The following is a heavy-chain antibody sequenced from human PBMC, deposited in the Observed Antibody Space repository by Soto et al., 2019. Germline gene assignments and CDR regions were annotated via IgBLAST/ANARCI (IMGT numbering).Heavy chain of an antibody. CDR3: ARDDCSGGSCYAYYDYGMDV. J-gene: IGHJ6*02. D-gene: IGHD2-15*01. CDR2: ISYDGSNK. CDR1: GFTFSSYA. Sequence: QVQLVESGGGVVQPGRSLRLSCAASGFTFSSYAMHWVRQAPGKGLEWVAVISYDGSNKYYADSVKGRFTISRDNSKNTLYLQMNSLRAEDTAVYYCARDDCSGGSCYAYYDYGMDVWGQGTTVTVSS. V-gene: IGHV3-30-3*01.